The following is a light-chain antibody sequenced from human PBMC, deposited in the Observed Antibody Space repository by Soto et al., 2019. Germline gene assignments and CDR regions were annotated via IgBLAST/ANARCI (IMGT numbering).Light chain of an antibody. CDR3: QQYNSYSRT. CDR2: KAS. J-gene: IGKJ1*01. Sequence: HMTQSPSTLSASVGYIVTITCRASQGISSWLAWYQQKPGKAPKLLIYKASSLESGVPSRFSGSGSGTEFTLTISSLQPDDFATYYCQQYNSYSRTFGQGAKVDI. CDR1: QGISSW. V-gene: IGKV1-5*03.